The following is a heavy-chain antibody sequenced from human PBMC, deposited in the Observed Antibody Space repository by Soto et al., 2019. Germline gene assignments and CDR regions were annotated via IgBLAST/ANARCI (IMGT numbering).Heavy chain of an antibody. CDR2: VRASGGNI. Sequence: EVQLLESGGGLARPGGSLRLSCVASRFIVNDYGMTWVRQAPGEGLEWVATVRASGGNIEYRDSWKDWFTISRYNSNNTVYLQLIGLTADDTAVYYCAKVAGGLGYFDLWGRGTLVTVSS. CDR1: RFIVNDYG. J-gene: IGHJ2*01. V-gene: IGHV3-23*01. D-gene: IGHD3-16*01. CDR3: AKVAGGLGYFDL.